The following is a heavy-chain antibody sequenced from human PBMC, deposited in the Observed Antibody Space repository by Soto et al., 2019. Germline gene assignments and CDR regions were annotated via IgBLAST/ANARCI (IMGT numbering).Heavy chain of an antibody. CDR3: ARAGYCSGSSCYWFDY. Sequence: QVQLVQSGAEVKKPGSSVKVSCKASGDTFSSYAFSWVRQAPGQGLEWMGGIIPIFGTPNYAQKFQGRVTITADKSTSTGYMELRRLRSEDTAVYYCARAGYCSGSSCYWFDYWGQGTLVTASS. J-gene: IGHJ4*02. V-gene: IGHV1-69*06. CDR1: GDTFSSYA. CDR2: IIPIFGTP. D-gene: IGHD2-15*01.